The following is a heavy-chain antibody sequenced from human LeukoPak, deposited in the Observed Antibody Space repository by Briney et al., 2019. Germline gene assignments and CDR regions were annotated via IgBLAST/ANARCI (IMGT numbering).Heavy chain of an antibody. V-gene: IGHV1-2*02. CDR2: INPNSGGT. CDR3: ARQSCGGGSCFFDY. J-gene: IGHJ4*02. Sequence: ASVKVSCKASGYTFTGYYMHWVRQAPGQGLEWMGWINPNSGGTNYAQKFQGRVTMTRDTSISTDYMELSGLRSDDTAVYYCARQSCGGGSCFFDYWGQGTLVTVSS. D-gene: IGHD2-15*01. CDR1: GYTFTGYY.